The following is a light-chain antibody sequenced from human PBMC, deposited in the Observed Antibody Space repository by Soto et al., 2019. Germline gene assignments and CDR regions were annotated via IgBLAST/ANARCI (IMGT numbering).Light chain of an antibody. CDR1: SSDVGGYNY. CDR2: EVS. CDR3: SSYTSSSTWV. Sequence: QSALTQPASVSGSPGQSITISCTGTSSDVGGYNYVSWYQQHPGKAPKLMIYEVSNRPSGVSNRFSGSKSGNTGSLTISGVPGWGGACYYCSSYTSSSTWVFGGGTQLTVL. V-gene: IGLV2-14*01. J-gene: IGLJ3*02.